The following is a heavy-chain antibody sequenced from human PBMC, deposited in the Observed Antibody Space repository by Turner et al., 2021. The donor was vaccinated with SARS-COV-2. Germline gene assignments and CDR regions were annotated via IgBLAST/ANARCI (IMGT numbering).Heavy chain of an antibody. V-gene: IGHV3-7*01. CDR2: IKQDGSEK. CDR3: ARLAGSSWHFDY. CDR1: GFTFSSYA. Sequence: VQLVESGGGVVQPGRSLRLSCAASGFTFSSYAMHWVRQAPGKGLEWVANIKQDGSEKYYVDSVKGRFTISRDNAKNSLYLQMNSLRAEDTAVYYCARLAGSSWHFDYWGQGTLVTVSS. J-gene: IGHJ4*02. D-gene: IGHD6-13*01.